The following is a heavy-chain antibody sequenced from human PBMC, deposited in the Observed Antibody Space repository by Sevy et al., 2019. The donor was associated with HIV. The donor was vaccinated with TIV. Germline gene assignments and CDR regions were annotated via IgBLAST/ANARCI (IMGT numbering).Heavy chain of an antibody. CDR3: AKDVVEVVGDAFDV. D-gene: IGHD2-15*01. Sequence: GGSLRLSCAASGFPFSSYAMNWVRQGPGKGLEWVSATGGRGGATYYADSVKGRFTISRDNSKNTLYLQMDSLRAEDTAVYYCAKDVVEVVGDAFDVWGQGTMVTVSS. CDR2: TGGRGGAT. J-gene: IGHJ3*01. CDR1: GFPFSSYA. V-gene: IGHV3-23*01.